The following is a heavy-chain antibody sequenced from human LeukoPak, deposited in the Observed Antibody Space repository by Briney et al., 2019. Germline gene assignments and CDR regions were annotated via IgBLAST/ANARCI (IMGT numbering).Heavy chain of an antibody. Sequence: PSETLSLTCAVYGGSFSGYYWSWIRQPPGKGLEWIGYIYYSGSTNYNPSLKSRVTFSIDTSKNQFSLKLSSVTAADTAVYYCARERSSGWYFSDWGQGTLVTVSS. CDR2: IYYSGST. CDR3: ARERSSGWYFSD. J-gene: IGHJ4*02. V-gene: IGHV4-59*01. CDR1: GGSFSGYY. D-gene: IGHD6-19*01.